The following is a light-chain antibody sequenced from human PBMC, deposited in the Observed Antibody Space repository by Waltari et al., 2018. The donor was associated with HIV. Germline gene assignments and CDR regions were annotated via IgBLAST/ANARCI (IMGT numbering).Light chain of an antibody. J-gene: IGLJ2*01. Sequence: QSALTQPASVSGSPGQSITISCAARRSINCGFTHVSWYQQHPGKAPKVIIYEVNNRPSGVSTRFSGSKSGNTASLTISGLQIEDEADYYCSSNTDSSTALFGGGTKLTVL. V-gene: IGLV2-14*01. CDR3: SSNTDSSTAL. CDR2: EVN. CDR1: RSINCGFTH.